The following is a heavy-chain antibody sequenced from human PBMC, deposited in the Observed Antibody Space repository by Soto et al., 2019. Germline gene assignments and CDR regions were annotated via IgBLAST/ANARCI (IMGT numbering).Heavy chain of an antibody. Sequence: SGGSLRLSCAASGFTFSSFAMSWVRQAPGKGLEWVSAIGGSGVSTYYADSVKGRFTISRDNSKNTLYLQMNSLRAEDTAIYYCAKARTTFEYWGQGTLVTVSS. J-gene: IGHJ4*02. V-gene: IGHV3-23*01. CDR2: IGGSGVST. D-gene: IGHD1-1*01. CDR3: AKARTTFEY. CDR1: GFTFSSFA.